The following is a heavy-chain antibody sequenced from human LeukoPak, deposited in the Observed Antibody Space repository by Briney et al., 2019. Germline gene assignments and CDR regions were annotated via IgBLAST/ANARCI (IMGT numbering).Heavy chain of an antibody. CDR1: GGSISSGGYY. CDR3: ARHVVVAARPYYFDY. V-gene: IGHV4-39*01. Sequence: SETLSLTCTVSGGSISSGGYYWSWIRQHPGKGLEWIGYIYYSGSTYYNPSLKSRVTISVDTSKNQFSLKLSSVTAADTAVYYCARHVVVAARPYYFDYWGQGTLVTVSS. J-gene: IGHJ4*02. D-gene: IGHD2-15*01. CDR2: IYYSGST.